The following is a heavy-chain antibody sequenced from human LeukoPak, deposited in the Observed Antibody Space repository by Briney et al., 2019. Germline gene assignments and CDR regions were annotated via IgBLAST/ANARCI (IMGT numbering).Heavy chain of an antibody. J-gene: IGHJ6*02. Sequence: GGSLRLSCAASGFTVSSNYMSWVRQAPGKGLEWVSVIYSGGSTYYADSVKGRFTISRDNSKNTLYLQMNSLRAEDTAVYYCARGAPSQYYYYGMDVWGQGTTVTVSS. V-gene: IGHV3-66*02. CDR2: IYSGGST. CDR1: GFTVSSNY. CDR3: ARGAPSQYYYYGMDV.